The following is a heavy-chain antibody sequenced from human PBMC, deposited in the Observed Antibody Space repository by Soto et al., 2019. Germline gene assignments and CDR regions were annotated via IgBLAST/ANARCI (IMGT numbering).Heavy chain of an antibody. V-gene: IGHV4-59*08. CDR2: IYYSGST. Sequence: QVQLQESGPGLVKPSETLSLTCTVSGGSISSYYWSWIRQPPGKGLEWIGYIYYSGSTNYNPSLTSRVTISVDTSKNQFSLKLSSVTAADTAVYYCARRPSDYDILTGYYRWYFDLWGRGTLVTVSS. CDR1: GGSISSYY. D-gene: IGHD3-9*01. J-gene: IGHJ2*01. CDR3: ARRPSDYDILTGYYRWYFDL.